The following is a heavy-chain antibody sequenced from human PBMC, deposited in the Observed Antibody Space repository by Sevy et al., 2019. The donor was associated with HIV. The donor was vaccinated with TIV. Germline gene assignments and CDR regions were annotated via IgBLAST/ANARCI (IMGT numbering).Heavy chain of an antibody. CDR1: GFTFSTYD. V-gene: IGHV3-33*01. D-gene: IGHD5-12*01. J-gene: IGHJ4*02. CDR2: IWYDGTNK. Sequence: GGSLRLSCAASGFTFSTYDMHWVRQAPGKGLEWVALIWYDGTNKYYAVSVKGRFTISRDNSKNTLSLQMNSLRAEDTAVYYCARYRDGYNYDYWGQGTLVTVSS. CDR3: ARYRDGYNYDY.